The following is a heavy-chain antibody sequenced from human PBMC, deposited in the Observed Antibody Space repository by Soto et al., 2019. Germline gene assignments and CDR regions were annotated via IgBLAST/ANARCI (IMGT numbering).Heavy chain of an antibody. V-gene: IGHV4-59*08. D-gene: IGHD1-26*01. CDR1: GGAISSYY. J-gene: IGHJ4*02. CDR2: IYYSGST. CDR3: ARRYGGNLDY. Sequence: QVQLQESGPGLVKPSETLSLTCTASGGAISSYYWSWIRQPPGKGLEWIGYIYYSGSTNYNPSLKSRVTLSVDTSTNQFSLKLSSVTAADTAVYYCARRYGGNLDYWGQGTLVTVSS.